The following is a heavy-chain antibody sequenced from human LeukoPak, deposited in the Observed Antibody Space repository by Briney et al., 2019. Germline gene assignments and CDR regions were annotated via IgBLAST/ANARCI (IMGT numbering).Heavy chain of an antibody. D-gene: IGHD4-17*01. CDR3: TTDLGAYGDYLRN. Sequence: GGSLRLSCAASGFTFSGSALHWVRQASGKGLEWVGRIRSTANGYATAYAASVKGRFTISRDDSKNTVSLQMNSLNTEDIGVYYCTTDLGAYGDYLRNWGQGSLVTVSS. CDR2: IRSTANGYAT. CDR1: GFTFSGSA. J-gene: IGHJ1*01. V-gene: IGHV3-73*01.